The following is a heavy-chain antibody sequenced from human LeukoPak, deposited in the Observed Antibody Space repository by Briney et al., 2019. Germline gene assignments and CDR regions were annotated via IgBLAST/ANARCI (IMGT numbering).Heavy chain of an antibody. CDR1: GIIFRKYW. D-gene: IGHD4-11*01. V-gene: IGHV3-74*01. Sequence: GGSLRLSCTTSGIIFRKYWIHWVRQAPGKGLVWVSHITQDGSSTFYADSVKGRFTTSRDNAKNTVFLQMNSLTAEDTGVYYCATDDYRGLGYWGQGILVTVSS. J-gene: IGHJ4*02. CDR2: ITQDGSST. CDR3: ATDDYRGLGY.